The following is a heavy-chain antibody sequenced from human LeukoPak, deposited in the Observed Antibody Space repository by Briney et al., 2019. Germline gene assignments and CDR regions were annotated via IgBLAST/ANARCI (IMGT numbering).Heavy chain of an antibody. CDR2: INHGGNT. J-gene: IGHJ4*02. Sequence: SETLSLTCAVYGSFSGYSWTWIRQPPGKGLEWIGEINHGGNTNYNPSLKSRVTISIDTSKNHCSLNLNSVTAADTAVYFCAVVNGLGFYFDFWGQGTMVTVSS. CDR1: GSFSGYS. D-gene: IGHD4-23*01. CDR3: AVVNGLGFYFDF. V-gene: IGHV4-34*01.